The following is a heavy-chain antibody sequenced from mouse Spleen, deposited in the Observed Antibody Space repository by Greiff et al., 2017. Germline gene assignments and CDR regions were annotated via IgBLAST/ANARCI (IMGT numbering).Heavy chain of an antibody. J-gene: IGHJ4*01. CDR3: ARDGNYDYAMDY. CDR2: ISYDGSN. D-gene: IGHD2-1*01. V-gene: IGHV3-6*01. CDR1: GYSITSGYF. Sequence: EVQLVESGPGLVKPSQSLSLTCSVTGYSITSGYFWNWIRQFPGNKLEWMGYISYDGSNNYNPSLKNRISITRDTSKNQFFLKLNSVTTEDTATYYCARDGNYDYAMDYWGQGTSVTVSS.